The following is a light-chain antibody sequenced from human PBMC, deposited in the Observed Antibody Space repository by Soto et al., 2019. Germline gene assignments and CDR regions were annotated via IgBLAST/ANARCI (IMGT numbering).Light chain of an antibody. CDR2: DNN. V-gene: IGLV1-51*01. CDR1: SSNIGNNY. J-gene: IGLJ1*01. Sequence: QSVLTQPPSVSAAPGQKVTISCSGSSSNIGNNYVSWYQQLPGTATKLLIYDNNKRPSGIPDRFTGSKSGTSATLGITGLQTGDEADYYCGTWYSSLSAGVFGTGTKVTVL. CDR3: GTWYSSLSAGV.